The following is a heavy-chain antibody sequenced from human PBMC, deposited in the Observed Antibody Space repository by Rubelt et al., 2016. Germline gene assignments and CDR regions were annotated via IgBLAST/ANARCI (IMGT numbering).Heavy chain of an antibody. J-gene: IGHJ6*03. CDR3: VRTEVRDNYYYFYMDA. V-gene: IGHV3-48*01. CDR2: ISGSGLTT. CDR1: GFTLSSYN. D-gene: IGHD1-14*01. Sequence: EVRLVESGGGLVQPGGSLRLSCAASGFTLSSYNMNWVRQAPGKGLEWVADISGSGLTTYYADSVKGRFTISRDNPRNSMSLQMSNLRPEDTAVYCCVRTEVRDNYYYFYMDAWGKGTTVTVSS.